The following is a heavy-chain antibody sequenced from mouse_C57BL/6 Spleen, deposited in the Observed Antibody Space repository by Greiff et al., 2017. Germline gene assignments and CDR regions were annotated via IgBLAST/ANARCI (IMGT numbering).Heavy chain of an antibody. V-gene: IGHV8-12*01. Sequence: VKLMESGPGILQSSQTLSLTCSFSGFSLSTSGMGVSWIRQPSGKGLEWLAHIYWDDDKRYHPSLKSRLTISKDTSRNQVFLKITSVDTADTATYYCARSLYYYGSSYWWYFDVWGTGTTVTVSS. J-gene: IGHJ1*03. D-gene: IGHD1-1*01. CDR2: IYWDDDK. CDR3: ARSLYYYGSSYWWYFDV. CDR1: GFSLSTSGMG.